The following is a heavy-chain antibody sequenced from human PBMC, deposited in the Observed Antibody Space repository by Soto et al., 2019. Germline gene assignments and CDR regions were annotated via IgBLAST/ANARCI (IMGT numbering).Heavy chain of an antibody. Sequence: QVQLVESGGGVVQPGRSLRLSCAASGFTFSSYGMHWVRQAPGKGLEWVAVISYDGSNKYYADAVKGRFTISRDNSKNTLYLQMNSLRAEDTAVYYCAKGQYYYDISLYDSRPPSWGQGTLVTVSS. D-gene: IGHD3-22*01. J-gene: IGHJ4*02. CDR1: GFTFSSYG. CDR2: ISYDGSNK. V-gene: IGHV3-30*18. CDR3: AKGQYYYDISLYDSRPPS.